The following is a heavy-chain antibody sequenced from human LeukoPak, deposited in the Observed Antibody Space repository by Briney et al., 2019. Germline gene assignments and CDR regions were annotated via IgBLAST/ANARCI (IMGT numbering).Heavy chain of an antibody. Sequence: GGSLRLSCAASGFTFSSYAMHWFGQAPGRGLEYVSAISSNGGSTYYANSVKGRFTISRDNSKNTLYLQMGSLRAEDMAVYYCARCAIGGSCYYNWFDPWGQGTLVTVSS. CDR1: GFTFSSYA. CDR3: ARCAIGGSCYYNWFDP. CDR2: ISSNGGST. D-gene: IGHD2-15*01. J-gene: IGHJ5*02. V-gene: IGHV3-64*01.